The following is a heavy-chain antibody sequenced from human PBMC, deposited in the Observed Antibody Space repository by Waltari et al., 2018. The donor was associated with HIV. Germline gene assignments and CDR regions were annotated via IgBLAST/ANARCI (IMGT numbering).Heavy chain of an antibody. J-gene: IGHJ5*02. Sequence: QLQLQASGPGLVKPSETLSLTCTVSGGSISSSSYYWGWIRQPPGKGLEWIGSIYYSGSTYYNPSLKSRVTISVDTSKNQFSLKLSSVTAADTAVYYCARAAPWNWFDPWGQGTLVTVSS. CDR3: ARAAPWNWFDP. CDR2: IYYSGST. D-gene: IGHD6-13*01. CDR1: GGSISSSSYY. V-gene: IGHV4-39*01.